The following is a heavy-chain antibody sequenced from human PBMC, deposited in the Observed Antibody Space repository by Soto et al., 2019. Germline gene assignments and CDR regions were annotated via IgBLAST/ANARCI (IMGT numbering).Heavy chain of an antibody. V-gene: IGHV1-69*13. J-gene: IGHJ5*02. Sequence: SVKVCFKGSGGTFTSYAISWVRQAPGQGLEWIVGLIPIFCRANYAQNFQGRVTITADESTSTAYMELSRLRSEDTAVYYCARGLVPHNDSSFDPWCQATQVTFSS. D-gene: IGHD6-6*01. CDR3: ARGLVPHNDSSFDP. CDR2: LIPIFCRA. CDR1: GGTFTSYA.